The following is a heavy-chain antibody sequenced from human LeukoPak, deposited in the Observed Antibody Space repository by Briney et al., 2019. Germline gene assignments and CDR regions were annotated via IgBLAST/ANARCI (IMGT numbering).Heavy chain of an antibody. V-gene: IGHV3-11*04. D-gene: IGHD1-14*01. CDR3: ARVHTYNSGFYYSYYMDV. CDR2: ISSGGSTI. J-gene: IGHJ6*03. CDR1: GFTFSDYY. Sequence: GGSLRLSCAASGFTFSDYYMTWIRQAPGKGLEWVSYISSGGSTIDYADSVKGRFTISRDNTKNSLYLQMNSLRAEDTAVYYCARVHTYNSGFYYSYYMDVWGKGTTVTVSS.